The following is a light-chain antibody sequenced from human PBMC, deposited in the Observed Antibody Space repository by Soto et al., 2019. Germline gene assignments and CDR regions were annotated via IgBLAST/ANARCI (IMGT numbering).Light chain of an antibody. V-gene: IGKV3-11*01. CDR2: GAS. CDR1: QSVSYH. Sequence: EIVLTQSPATLSLSPGERVTLSCRASQSVSYHLAWYQQKPGQAPRLLIYGASNRATGIPARFSGSGSGTDFTLTISSLEPDDFAVYYCQQRTNWAYTFGQGTKLEIK. J-gene: IGKJ2*01. CDR3: QQRTNWAYT.